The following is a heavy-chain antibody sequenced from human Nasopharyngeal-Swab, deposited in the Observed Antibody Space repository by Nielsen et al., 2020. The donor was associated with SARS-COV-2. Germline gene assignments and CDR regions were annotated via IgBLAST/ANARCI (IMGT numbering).Heavy chain of an antibody. CDR2: IWYDGSNK. CDR3: ARDLGGAAAGTDY. J-gene: IGHJ4*02. D-gene: IGHD6-13*01. CDR1: GFTFSSYG. Sequence: GESLKISCAASGFTFSSYGMHWVRQAPGKGLEWVAVIWYDGSNKYYADSVKGRFTISRDNSKNTLHLQMNSLRAEDTAVYYCARDLGGAAAGTDYWGQGTLVTVSS. V-gene: IGHV3-33*01.